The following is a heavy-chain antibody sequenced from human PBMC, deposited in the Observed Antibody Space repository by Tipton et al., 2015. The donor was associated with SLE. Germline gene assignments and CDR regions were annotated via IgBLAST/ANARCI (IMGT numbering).Heavy chain of an antibody. CDR3: ARAPRWVFGVVPDS. D-gene: IGHD3-3*01. CDR1: GFTVSAYW. J-gene: IGHJ4*02. CDR2: TNQDGSVK. Sequence: GSLRLSCAASGFTVSAYWMSWVRQAPGKGLEWVANTNQDGSVKFYVDSVKGRFTISGDSAKNSLYLQMNSLRAGDTALYYCARAPRWVFGVVPDSWGQGTLVTVSS. V-gene: IGHV3-7*01.